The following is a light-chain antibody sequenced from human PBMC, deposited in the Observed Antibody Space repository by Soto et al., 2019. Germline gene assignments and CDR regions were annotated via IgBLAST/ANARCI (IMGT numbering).Light chain of an antibody. CDR1: QSISHNY. CDR3: QLYGGSPWT. V-gene: IGKV3-20*01. Sequence: IVLTQSPGTLSLSPGERATLSCRASQSISHNYLAWYQQEPGQAPRLLIHGVSIRAPGSPGRFSGSWSGTDFTSSISRLEPEDLAVYYWQLYGGSPWTFGQGTKVEI. J-gene: IGKJ1*01. CDR2: GVS.